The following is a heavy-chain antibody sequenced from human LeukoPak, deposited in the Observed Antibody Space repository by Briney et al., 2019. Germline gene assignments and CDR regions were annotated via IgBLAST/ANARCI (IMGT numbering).Heavy chain of an antibody. D-gene: IGHD6-25*01. CDR3: ARFAAGGSYYYYMDV. CDR1: GFTFSDYY. J-gene: IGHJ6*03. Sequence: GGSLRLSCAASGFTFSDYYMSWIRQAPGKGLEWVSYISSSGDTIYYADSVKGRFTISRDNAKNSLYLQMNSLRADDTAVYYCARFAAGGSYYYYMDVWGKGTTVTVSS. V-gene: IGHV3-11*04. CDR2: ISSSGDTI.